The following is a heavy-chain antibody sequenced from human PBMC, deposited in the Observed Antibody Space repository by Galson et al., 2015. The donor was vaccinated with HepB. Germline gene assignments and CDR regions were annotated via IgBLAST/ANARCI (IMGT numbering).Heavy chain of an antibody. Sequence: QSGAEVKKPGESLRISCKGSGHSFTSYWISWVRQMPGKGLEWMGRIDPSDSYTNYSPSFQGHVTISADKSISTAYLQWSSLKASDTAMYYCARHVQAVAGTGDYYYYGMDVWGQGTTVTVSS. CDR2: IDPSDSYT. CDR3: ARHVQAVAGTGDYYYYGMDV. D-gene: IGHD6-19*01. V-gene: IGHV5-10-1*01. J-gene: IGHJ6*02. CDR1: GHSFTSYW.